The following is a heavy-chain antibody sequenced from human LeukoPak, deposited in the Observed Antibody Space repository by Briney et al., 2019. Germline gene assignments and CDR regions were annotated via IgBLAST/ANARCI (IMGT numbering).Heavy chain of an antibody. CDR3: ARVAYCGGDCYSSRYYYYYYMDV. J-gene: IGHJ6*03. V-gene: IGHV1-69*13. CDR1: GGTFSSYA. D-gene: IGHD2-21*01. CDR2: IIPIFGTA. Sequence: SVKVSCKASGGTFSSYAISWVRQAPGQGLEWMGGIIPIFGTANYAQKFQGRVTITADESTSTAYMELSGLRSEDTAVYYCARVAYCGGDCYSSRYYYYYYMDVWGKGTTVTVSS.